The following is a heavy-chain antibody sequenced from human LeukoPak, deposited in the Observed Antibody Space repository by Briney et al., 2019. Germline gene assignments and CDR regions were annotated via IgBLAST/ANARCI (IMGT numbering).Heavy chain of an antibody. J-gene: IGHJ4*02. CDR2: TYYRSKWHN. D-gene: IGHD2-15*01. V-gene: IGHV6-1*01. CDR1: GDSVSSNSAA. Sequence: SQTLSLTCAISGDSVSSNSAAWNWIRQSPPRVLEWLGRTYYRSKWHNDYAVSVRSRITINPDTSKNQFSLQLNSVIPEDTAIYYRAGIVGRSPDYWGQGTLVTVSS. CDR3: AGIVGRSPDY.